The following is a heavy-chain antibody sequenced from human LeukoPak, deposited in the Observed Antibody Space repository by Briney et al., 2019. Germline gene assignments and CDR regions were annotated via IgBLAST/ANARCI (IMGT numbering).Heavy chain of an antibody. J-gene: IGHJ5*02. CDR1: GYSISSGYY. V-gene: IGHV4-38-2*01. CDR3: ARVGWLRFRWFDP. Sequence: PSETLSLTCAVSGYSISSGYYWGWIRQPPGKGLEWIGSIYHSGSTNYNPSLKSRVTISVDTSKNQFSLKLSSVTAADTAVYYCARVGWLRFRWFDPWGQGTLVTVSS. D-gene: IGHD5-12*01. CDR2: IYHSGST.